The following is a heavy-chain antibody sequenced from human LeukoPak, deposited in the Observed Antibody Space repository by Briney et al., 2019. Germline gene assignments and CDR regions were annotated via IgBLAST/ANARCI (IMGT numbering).Heavy chain of an antibody. CDR2: ITDSGRNS. Sequence: GGSLRLSCAFSGFTFTNYAMSWVRQALGKGLEWISGITDSGRNSYFADSVRGRFTISRDKSKNTLYLQMNSLRAEDTALYLCAKDGGGNCYDPIDYWGQGILVTVSS. V-gene: IGHV3-23*01. CDR1: GFTFTNYA. CDR3: AKDGGGNCYDPIDY. J-gene: IGHJ4*02. D-gene: IGHD2-21*01.